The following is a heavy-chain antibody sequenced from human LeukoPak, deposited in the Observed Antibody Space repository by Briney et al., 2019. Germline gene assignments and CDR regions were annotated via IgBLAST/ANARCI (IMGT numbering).Heavy chain of an antibody. CDR2: ISWNSGSI. D-gene: IGHD4-23*01. CDR3: AKDMGYGGNQPAFDI. V-gene: IGHV3-9*03. Sequence: GRSLRLSCAASGFTFDDYAMHWVRQAPGKGLEWVSGISWNSGSIGYADSVKGRFTISRDNAKNSLYLQMNSLRAEDMALYYCAKDMGYGGNQPAFDIWGQGTMVTVSS. J-gene: IGHJ3*02. CDR1: GFTFDDYA.